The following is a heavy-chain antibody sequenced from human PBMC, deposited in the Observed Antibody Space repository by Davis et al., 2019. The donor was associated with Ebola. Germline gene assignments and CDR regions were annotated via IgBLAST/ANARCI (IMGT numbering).Heavy chain of an antibody. D-gene: IGHD3-3*02. J-gene: IGHJ4*02. V-gene: IGHV4-59*08. CDR1: GGSISSYY. CDR3: ARHGFAFHFDY. Sequence: ESLRLSCTVSGGSISSYYWSWIRQPPGKGLEWIGYIYYSGSTNYNPSLKSRVTISVDTSKNQFSLKLSSVTAADTAVYYCARHGFAFHFDYWGQGTLVTVSS. CDR2: IYYSGST.